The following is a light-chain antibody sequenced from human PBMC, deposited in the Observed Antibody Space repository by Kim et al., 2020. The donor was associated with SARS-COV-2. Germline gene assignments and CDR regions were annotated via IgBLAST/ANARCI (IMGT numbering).Light chain of an antibody. J-gene: IGKJ4*01. CDR2: DAT. CDR1: QGVTNY. CDR3: QQRVNWPLT. Sequence: LSPGDRATLSCRASQGVTNYLSWYQQKPGQAPTLLIYDATNRATGVPDRFSGSGFATDFTLSISSLEPEDFAVYYCQQRVNWPLTFGGGTKVDIK. V-gene: IGKV3D-11*01.